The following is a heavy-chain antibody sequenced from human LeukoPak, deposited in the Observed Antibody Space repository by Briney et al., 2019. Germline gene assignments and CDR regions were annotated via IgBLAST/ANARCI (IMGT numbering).Heavy chain of an antibody. CDR3: VRNSGDLGA. CDR1: GFTVSNNY. V-gene: IGHV3-53*01. CDR2: IYSAGGT. J-gene: IGHJ5*02. D-gene: IGHD2-21*02. Sequence: GGSPRLSCAASGFTVSNNYMSWVRRAAGKGLEWVALIYSAGGTYYADSLKGRVTISRDKSKNTLHVQMNSLRAEDTAAYSCVRNSGDLGAWGQGTLVTASS.